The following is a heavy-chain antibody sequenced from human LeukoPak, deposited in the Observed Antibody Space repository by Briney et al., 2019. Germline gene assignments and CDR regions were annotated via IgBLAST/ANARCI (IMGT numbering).Heavy chain of an antibody. Sequence: GGSLRLSCAASGFTFSSYWMSWVRQAPGKGLEWVANIKQDGSEKCYVDSVKGRFTISRDNAKNSLYLQMNSLRAEDTAVYYCARGAAAGIAVAGTYDYWGQGTLVTVSS. J-gene: IGHJ4*02. D-gene: IGHD6-19*01. CDR3: ARGAAAGIAVAGTYDY. CDR2: IKQDGSEK. CDR1: GFTFSSYW. V-gene: IGHV3-7*01.